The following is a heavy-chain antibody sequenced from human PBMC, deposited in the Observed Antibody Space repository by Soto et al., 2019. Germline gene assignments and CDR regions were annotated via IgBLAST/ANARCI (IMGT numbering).Heavy chain of an antibody. CDR1: GYTFTGYY. D-gene: IGHD3-3*01. CDR3: ARSFLSYDFWSGYYTWFDP. J-gene: IGHJ5*02. CDR2: INPNSGGT. Sequence: ASVKVSCKASGYTFTGYYMHWVRQAPGQGLEWMGWINPNSGGTNYAQKFQGWVTMTRDTSISTAYMELSRLRSDDTAVYYCARSFLSYDFWSGYYTWFDPWGQGTLVTVSS. V-gene: IGHV1-2*04.